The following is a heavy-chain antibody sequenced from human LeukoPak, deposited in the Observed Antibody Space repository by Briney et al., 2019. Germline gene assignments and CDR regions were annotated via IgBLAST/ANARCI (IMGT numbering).Heavy chain of an antibody. Sequence: ASAKVSCKASGYTFTGYYMHWVRQAPGQGLEWMGWINPNSGGTSYAQKFQGRVTMTRDTSINTAYMELSRLRSDDTAVYYCARAYCSSTSCYWPFDYWGQGTLVTVSS. CDR2: INPNSGGT. CDR3: ARAYCSSTSCYWPFDY. J-gene: IGHJ4*02. CDR1: GYTFTGYY. V-gene: IGHV1-2*02. D-gene: IGHD2-2*01.